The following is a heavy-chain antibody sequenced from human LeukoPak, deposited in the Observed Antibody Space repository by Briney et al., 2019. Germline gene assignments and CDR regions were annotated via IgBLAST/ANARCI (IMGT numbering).Heavy chain of an antibody. CDR3: AKYCCGGNCYSGLH. CDR2: ICGSDGST. Sequence: RGGPLTLSCAASGFLFSRYAMTWVRQAPGEGLEWVFNICGSDGSTYYAVSVKGRFTPSRDNCKNTLDLQMNSLRAEDTAVYSCAKYCCGGNCYSGLHWGQGTLVTVSS. D-gene: IGHD2-15*01. V-gene: IGHV3-23*01. CDR1: GFLFSRYA. J-gene: IGHJ4*02.